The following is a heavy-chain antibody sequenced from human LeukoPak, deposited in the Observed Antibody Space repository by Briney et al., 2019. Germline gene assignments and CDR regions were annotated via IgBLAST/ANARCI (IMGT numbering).Heavy chain of an antibody. CDR2: IYYSGST. CDR1: GGSISSSSYY. V-gene: IGHV4-39*07. Sequence: SETLSLTCTVSGGSISSSSYYWGWIRQPPGKGLEWIGSIYYSGSTYYNPSLKSRVTISVDTSKNQFSLKLSSVTAADTAVYYCARVRDSSGWYEDAFDIWGQGTVVTVSS. CDR3: ARVRDSSGWYEDAFDI. D-gene: IGHD6-19*01. J-gene: IGHJ3*02.